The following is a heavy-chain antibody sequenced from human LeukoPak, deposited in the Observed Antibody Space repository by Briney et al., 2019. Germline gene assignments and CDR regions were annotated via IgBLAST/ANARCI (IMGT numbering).Heavy chain of an antibody. D-gene: IGHD3-9*01. J-gene: IGHJ4*02. CDR3: ARDGPQSYYDILTEPETVGAFDY. CDR1: GYTFTSYG. Sequence: ASVKVSCKASGYTFTSYGISWVRQAPGQGLEWMGWISAYNGNTNYAQKLQGRVTMTTYTSTSTAYMELRSLRSDDTAVYYCARDGPQSYYDILTEPETVGAFDYWGQGTLVTVSS. CDR2: ISAYNGNT. V-gene: IGHV1-18*01.